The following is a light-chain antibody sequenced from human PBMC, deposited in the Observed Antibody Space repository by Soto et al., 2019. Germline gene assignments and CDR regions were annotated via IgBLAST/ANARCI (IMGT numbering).Light chain of an antibody. V-gene: IGKV3-15*01. Sequence: EIVMTQSPATLSVSPGERATLSCRASQSVYNKFGWYQQRPGQAPRLLIYGASTRATGIPARFSGGGSGTEFSLTISSLRSEDFAVYYCQQYNDWPMYSFGQGTRLEIK. J-gene: IGKJ2*01. CDR3: QQYNDWPMYS. CDR2: GAS. CDR1: QSVYNK.